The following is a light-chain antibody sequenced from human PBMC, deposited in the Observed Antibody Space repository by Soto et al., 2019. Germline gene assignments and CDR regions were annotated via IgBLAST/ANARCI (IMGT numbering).Light chain of an antibody. V-gene: IGKV3-20*01. Sequence: EIVVTQSPATLYVSTGERATLSCRASQSVSSNLAWYQQKPGQAPRLLIYGISSRAIGIPDRFSGSGSGTDFTLTISRLEPEDFAVYYCQQYGSSPPWTFGQGTKVDIK. CDR3: QQYGSSPPWT. J-gene: IGKJ1*01. CDR1: QSVSSN. CDR2: GIS.